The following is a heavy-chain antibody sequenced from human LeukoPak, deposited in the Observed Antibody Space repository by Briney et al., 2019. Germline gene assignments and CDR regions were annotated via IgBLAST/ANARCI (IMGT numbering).Heavy chain of an antibody. CDR2: IYDSGTT. J-gene: IGHJ4*02. CDR1: GFTVSSNY. CDR3: VGDQVDETGYLR. Sequence: GGSLRLSCATSGFTVSSNYMSWVRQAPGKGLEWVSVIYDSGTTYYADSVKGRFLIFRDTSRNTLYLQMSSLRVEDTAMYYCVGDQVDETGYLRWGQGTRVTVSS. V-gene: IGHV3-66*03. D-gene: IGHD3-9*01.